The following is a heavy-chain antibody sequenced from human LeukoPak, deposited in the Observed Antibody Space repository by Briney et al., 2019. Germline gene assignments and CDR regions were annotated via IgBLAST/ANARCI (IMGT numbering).Heavy chain of an antibody. V-gene: IGHV3-7*01. CDR3: ARGVLYPDY. D-gene: IGHD2/OR15-2a*01. J-gene: IGHJ4*02. CDR2: IKQDGSEK. Sequence: GGSLRLSCAASGFTFSSYWMSWVRQVPGKGLEWVANIKQDGSEKFYVDSVKGRFTISRDNAKNSLYLQMNSLRAEDTAMYYCARGVLYPDYWGQGTLVTVSS. CDR1: GFTFSSYW.